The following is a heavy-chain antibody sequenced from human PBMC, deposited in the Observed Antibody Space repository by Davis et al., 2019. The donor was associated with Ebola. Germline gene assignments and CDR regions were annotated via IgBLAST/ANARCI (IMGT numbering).Heavy chain of an antibody. CDR2: IIPIFGTA. V-gene: IGHV1-69*05. CDR1: GGTFSTYA. CDR3: ARAQFPTTSDH. D-gene: IGHD1-1*01. J-gene: IGHJ4*02. Sequence: SVKVSCKASGGTFSTYAISWVRQAPGQGLEWMGGIIPIFGTANYAQKFQGRVTMTTDTSTSTAYMEVGSLKSDDTAVYYCARAQFPTTSDHWGQGTLVTVSS.